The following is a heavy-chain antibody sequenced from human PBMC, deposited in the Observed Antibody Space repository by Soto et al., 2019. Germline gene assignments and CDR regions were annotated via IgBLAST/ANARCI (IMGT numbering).Heavy chain of an antibody. J-gene: IGHJ1*01. CDR2: IIPILGIA. Sequence: QVQLVQSGAEVKKPGSSVKVSCKASGGTFSSYTISWVRHAPGQGLEWMGRIIPILGIANYAQKFQGRVTITADKSTSTDYMELISLRSEDTAVYSCAYRSSGGAEYFLHWGQGPLVTVSS. CDR3: AYRSSGGAEYFLH. V-gene: IGHV1-69*02. CDR1: GGTFSSYT. D-gene: IGHD6-19*01.